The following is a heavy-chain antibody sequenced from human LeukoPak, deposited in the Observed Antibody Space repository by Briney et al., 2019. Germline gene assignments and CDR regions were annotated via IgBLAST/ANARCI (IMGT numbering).Heavy chain of an antibody. V-gene: IGHV3-74*01. D-gene: IGHD3-9*01. J-gene: IGHJ4*02. CDR3: ARAPGYFDWLLEEYFDY. Sequence: GGSLRLSRAASGFTFSSYWMHWVRHAPGKGLVWVSRINSDGSSTSYADSVKGRFTISRDNAKNTLYLQMNSLRAEDTAVYYCARAPGYFDWLLEEYFDYWGQGTLVTVSS. CDR2: INSDGSST. CDR1: GFTFSSYW.